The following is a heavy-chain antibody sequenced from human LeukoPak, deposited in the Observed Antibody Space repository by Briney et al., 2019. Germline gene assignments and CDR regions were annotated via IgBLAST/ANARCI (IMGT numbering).Heavy chain of an antibody. CDR2: INHSGST. D-gene: IGHD3-22*01. CDR1: DGSFSGYY. V-gene: IGHV4-34*01. J-gene: IGHJ4*02. Sequence: SETLSLTCAIYDGSFSGYYWSWIRQPPGKGLEWIGEINHSGSTNYNPSLKSRVTISVDTSKNQFSLKLSSVTAVDTAVYYCARITYYYDSSGYHPYYFDYWGQGTLVTVSS. CDR3: ARITYYYDSSGYHPYYFDY.